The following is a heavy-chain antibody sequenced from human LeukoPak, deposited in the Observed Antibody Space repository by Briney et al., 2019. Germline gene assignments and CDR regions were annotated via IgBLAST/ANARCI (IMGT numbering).Heavy chain of an antibody. CDR3: ARGDDYGDYAVDY. CDR1: GFTFSSYW. CDR2: IKPDGSEM. D-gene: IGHD4-17*01. Sequence: GGSLRLSCAASGFTFSSYWMSWVHQAPGKGLEWVANIKPDGSEMYYVDSVKGRFTISRGNAKNSLYLQMNSLRAEDTAVYYCARGDDYGDYAVDYWGQGTLVTVSS. V-gene: IGHV3-7*05. J-gene: IGHJ4*02.